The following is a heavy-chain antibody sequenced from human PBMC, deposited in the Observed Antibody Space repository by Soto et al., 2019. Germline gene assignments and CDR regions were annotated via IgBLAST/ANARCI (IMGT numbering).Heavy chain of an antibody. CDR2: INPSSGGT. Sequence: ASVKVSCKASGYTFTGYYMHWVRQAPGQGLEWMGWINPSSGGTNYAQKFQGWVTMTRDTSISTAYMELSRLRSDDTAVYYCARDTGGGSYYSYYYYGMDVWGQGTTVTVSS. CDR1: GYTFTGYY. V-gene: IGHV1-2*04. CDR3: ARDTGGGSYYSYYYYGMDV. J-gene: IGHJ6*02. D-gene: IGHD1-26*01.